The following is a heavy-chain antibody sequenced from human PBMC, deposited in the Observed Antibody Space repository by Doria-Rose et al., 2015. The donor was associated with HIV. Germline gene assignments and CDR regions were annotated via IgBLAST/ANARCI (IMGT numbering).Heavy chain of an antibody. Sequence: QVQLPESVPGLVKPSETLSLTCSVSGASVSSRGYYWNWIRQVPGKGLESLGYTYYTGTSDYSPSLKSRLNMAVDTSKNQFSLKLGFVTVADTAVYYCARMGSYRELDYEGQGARGIVSA. J-gene: IGHJ4*02. CDR1: GASVSSRGYY. D-gene: IGHD3-3*01. CDR2: TYYTGTS. CDR3: ARMGSYRELDY. V-gene: IGHV4-31*03.